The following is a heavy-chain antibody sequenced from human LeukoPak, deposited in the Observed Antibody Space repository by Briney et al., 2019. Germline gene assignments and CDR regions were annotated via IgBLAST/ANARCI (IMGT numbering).Heavy chain of an antibody. CDR1: GGTFSSYA. Sequence: ASVKVSCKASGGTFSSYAISWVRQAPGQGLEWMGRIIPILGIANYAQKFQGRVTIIADKSTSTAYMELSSLRSEDTAVYYCARDTVDTVMVVSMDVWGQGTTVTVSS. D-gene: IGHD5-18*01. J-gene: IGHJ6*02. V-gene: IGHV1-69*04. CDR2: IIPILGIA. CDR3: ARDTVDTVMVVSMDV.